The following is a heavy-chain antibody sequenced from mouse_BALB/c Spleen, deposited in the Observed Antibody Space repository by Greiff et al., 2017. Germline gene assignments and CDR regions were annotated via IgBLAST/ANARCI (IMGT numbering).Heavy chain of an antibody. V-gene: IGHV2-9*02. CDR3: AREDYYYGSSIWAMDY. CDR2: IWAGGST. J-gene: IGHJ4*01. D-gene: IGHD1-1*01. Sequence: VKLVESGPGLVAPSQSLSITCTVSGFSLTSYGVHWVRQPPGKGLEWLGVIWAGGSTNYNSALMSRLSISKDNSKSQVFLKMNSLQTADTAMYYCAREDYYYGSSIWAMDYWGQGTSVTVSS. CDR1: GFSLTSYG.